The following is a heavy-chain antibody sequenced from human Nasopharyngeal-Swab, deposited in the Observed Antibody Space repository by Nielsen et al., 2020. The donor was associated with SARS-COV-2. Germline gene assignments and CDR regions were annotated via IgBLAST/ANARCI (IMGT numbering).Heavy chain of an antibody. CDR1: GFTFSSYG. D-gene: IGHD3-22*01. CDR3: AKDRAYDTMIVVVIKGPAFDI. V-gene: IGHV3-30*02. J-gene: IGHJ3*02. Sequence: GGSLRLSCAASGFTFSSYGMHWVRQAPGKGMEWVAFIRYDGSNKYYADSVKGRFTISRDNSKNTLYLQMNSLRAEDTAVYYCAKDRAYDTMIVVVIKGPAFDIWGQGTMVTGSS. CDR2: IRYDGSNK.